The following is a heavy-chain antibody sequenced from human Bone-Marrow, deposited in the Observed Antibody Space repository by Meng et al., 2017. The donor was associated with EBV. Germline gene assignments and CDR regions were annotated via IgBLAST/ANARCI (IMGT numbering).Heavy chain of an antibody. CDR3: ARESGRGYTPDF. V-gene: IGHV1-69*01. D-gene: IGHD3-10*01. CDR2: LIPMSGAP. Sequence: QVHREQSGAGVKMPGSWVKISCKTSGGPFRSDAVSWVRQGPGQGLEWLGGLIPMSGAPHYAQKYQDRVTITADESTSTAYMELSGLRSEDTAVYYCARESGRGYTPDFWGQGTLVTVSS. CDR1: GGPFRSDA. J-gene: IGHJ4*02.